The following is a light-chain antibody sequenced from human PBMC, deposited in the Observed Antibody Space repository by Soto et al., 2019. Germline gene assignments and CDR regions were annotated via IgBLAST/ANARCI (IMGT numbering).Light chain of an antibody. CDR2: WAS. J-gene: IGKJ2*01. CDR1: QSVLFSSNNKNY. CDR3: QQSYPSPPA. Sequence: DIVVSQSQDSLAVSLGERATINCKSSQSVLFSSNNKNYLAWYQQKPGQPPNLLIYWASTRESGVPDRFSGSGSGTDFTLTIRSLQAEDVAVYSCQQSYPSPPAFGQGNKLEI. V-gene: IGKV4-1*01.